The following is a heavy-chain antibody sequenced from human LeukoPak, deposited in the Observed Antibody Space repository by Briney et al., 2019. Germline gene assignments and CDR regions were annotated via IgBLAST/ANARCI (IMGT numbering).Heavy chain of an antibody. D-gene: IGHD3-22*01. V-gene: IGHV3-23*01. Sequence: PGGSLRLSCAASGFTFSSYAMSWVRQAPGMGLEWVSAISGSGGSTYYADSVKGRFTISRDNSKNTLYLQMNSLRAEDTAVYYCGTDYYDPYYFDYWGQGTLVTVSS. J-gene: IGHJ4*02. CDR1: GFTFSSYA. CDR3: GTDYYDPYYFDY. CDR2: ISGSGGST.